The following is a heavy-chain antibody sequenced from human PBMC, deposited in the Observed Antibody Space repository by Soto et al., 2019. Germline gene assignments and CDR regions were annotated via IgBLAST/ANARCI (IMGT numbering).Heavy chain of an antibody. V-gene: IGHV3-23*01. CDR3: AKEHPGRITMVRGILAFDY. CDR2: ISGSGGST. Sequence: PGGSLRLSCAASGFTFSSYAMSWVRQAPGKGLEWVSAISGSGGSTYYADSVKGRFTISRDNSKNTLYLQMNSLRAEDTAVYYCAKEHPGRITMVRGILAFDYWGQGTLVTVPQ. J-gene: IGHJ4*02. CDR1: GFTFSSYA. D-gene: IGHD3-10*01.